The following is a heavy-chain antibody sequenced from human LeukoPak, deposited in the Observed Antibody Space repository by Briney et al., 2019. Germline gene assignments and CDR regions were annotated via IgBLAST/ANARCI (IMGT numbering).Heavy chain of an antibody. CDR1: GFTFSRYW. J-gene: IGHJ4*02. CDR3: ARDGLSGARDY. CDR2: INQDGSQK. D-gene: IGHD4/OR15-4a*01. V-gene: IGHV3-7*01. Sequence: GGSLRLSCAASGFTFSRYWVIWLGQAPGKGLEWVANINQDGSQKNYVDSVKGRFTISRDDAKNLLYLQMNSLRAEDTAVYYCARDGLSGARDYWGQGTLVTVSS.